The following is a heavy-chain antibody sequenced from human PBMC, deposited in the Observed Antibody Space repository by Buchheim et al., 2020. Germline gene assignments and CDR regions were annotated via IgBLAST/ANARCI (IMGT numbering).Heavy chain of an antibody. D-gene: IGHD6-6*01. CDR1: GFTFSDCW. CDR2: INQDGSQR. Sequence: EEHLVESGGGLVQPGGSLSLSCADSGFTFSDCWMSWVRQTPGKGLEWVANINQDGSQRNYLGSVRGRFTISRDNAKNLLFLQMNGLRAEDTAVYYCATEPGSTSSGDYWGQGTL. J-gene: IGHJ4*02. V-gene: IGHV3-7*01. CDR3: ATEPGSTSSGDY.